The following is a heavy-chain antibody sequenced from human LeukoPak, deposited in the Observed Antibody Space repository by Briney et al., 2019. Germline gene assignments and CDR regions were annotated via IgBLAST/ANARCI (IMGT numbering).Heavy chain of an antibody. J-gene: IGHJ6*02. D-gene: IGHD3-22*01. V-gene: IGHV3-30*18. CDR1: GFTFSSYG. CDR2: ISYDGSNK. Sequence: GGSLRLSCAASGFTFSSYGMHWVRQAPGKGLEWVAVISYDGSNKYYADSVKGRFTVSRDNSKNTLYLQMNSLRAEDTAVYYCAKSGGNISCYVCGMDVWGQGTTVTVSS. CDR3: AKSGGNISCYVCGMDV.